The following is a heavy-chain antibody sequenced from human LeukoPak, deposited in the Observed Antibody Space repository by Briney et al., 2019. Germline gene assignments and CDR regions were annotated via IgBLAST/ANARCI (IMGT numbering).Heavy chain of an antibody. CDR1: GFTFTSYA. Sequence: PGGSLRLSCAASGFTFTSYALSWVRQAPGKGLEWVSAISAGGENTDYADSVKGRFTISRDNSKNTLYLQVNSLRAEDTAAYYCAKSEWSSSARRFDYWGQGILVTVSS. CDR3: AKSEWSSSARRFDY. CDR2: ISAGGENT. J-gene: IGHJ4*02. D-gene: IGHD6-19*01. V-gene: IGHV3-23*01.